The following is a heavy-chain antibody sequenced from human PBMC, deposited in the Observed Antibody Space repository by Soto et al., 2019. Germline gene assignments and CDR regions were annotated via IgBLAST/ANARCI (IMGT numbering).Heavy chain of an antibody. CDR3: AKDSHYYCDSSGYYAFDY. J-gene: IGHJ4*02. V-gene: IGHV3-23*01. CDR1: GFTFISYA. D-gene: IGHD3-22*01. Sequence: GGSLRLSCAASGFTFISYAMSWVRQAPWKGLEWVSAITGSGGSTYYADSVKGRFTISRDNSKNTLYLQMNSLRAEDTAEYYCAKDSHYYCDSSGYYAFDYWGQGTLVTVSS. CDR2: ITGSGGST.